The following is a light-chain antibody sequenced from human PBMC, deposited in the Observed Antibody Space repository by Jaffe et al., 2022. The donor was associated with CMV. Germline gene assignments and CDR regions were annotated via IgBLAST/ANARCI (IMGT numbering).Light chain of an antibody. Sequence: EIVLTQSPGTLSLSPGERATLSCRASQSVSSSYLGWYQQKPGQVPRLLIYGASSRAAGIPDRFSGSGSGTEFTLTISRLEPEDFAVYYCQHYGSSRGTFGQGTKVEIK. CDR2: GAS. J-gene: IGKJ1*01. V-gene: IGKV3-20*01. CDR3: QHYGSSRGT. CDR1: QSVSSSY.